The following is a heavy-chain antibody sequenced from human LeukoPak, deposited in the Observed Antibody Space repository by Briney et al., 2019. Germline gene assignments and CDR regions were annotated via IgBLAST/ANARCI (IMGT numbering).Heavy chain of an antibody. J-gene: IGHJ4*02. CDR2: ISSSSSYI. V-gene: IGHV3-21*01. CDR1: GFTFSSYS. CDR3: ARDVVVVAAGTAMDY. Sequence: PGGSLRLSCAASGFTFSSYSMNWVRQAPWKGLEWVSSISSSSSYIYYADSVKGRFTISRDNAKNSLYLQMNSLRAEDTAVYYCARDVVVVAAGTAMDYWGQGTLVTVSS. D-gene: IGHD2-15*01.